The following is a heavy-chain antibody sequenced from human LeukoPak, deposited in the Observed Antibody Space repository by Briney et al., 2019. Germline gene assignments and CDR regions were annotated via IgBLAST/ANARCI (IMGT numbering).Heavy chain of an antibody. D-gene: IGHD3-10*02. V-gene: IGHV4-59*01. CDR2: IYYSGST. J-gene: IGHJ4*02. CDR3: ARDVPPTSHFDY. Sequence: SETLSLTCTVSGGSISSYYWSWIRQPPGKGLEWIGYIYYSGSTNYNPSLKSRVTISVDTSKNQFSLKLSSVTAADTAVYYCARDVPPTSHFDYWGQGTLATVSS. CDR1: GGSISSYY.